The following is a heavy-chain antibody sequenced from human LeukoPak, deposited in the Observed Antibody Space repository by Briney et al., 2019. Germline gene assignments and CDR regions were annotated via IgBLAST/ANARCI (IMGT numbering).Heavy chain of an antibody. Sequence: SETLSLTCTVSGGSISSGGYYWSWIRQPPGKGLEWIGYIYHSGSTYYNPSLKSRVTISVDRSKNQFSLKLSSVTAADTAVYYCARHAETWFYFDYWGQGTLVTVSS. CDR3: ARHAETWFYFDY. D-gene: IGHD3-22*01. CDR2: IYHSGST. V-gene: IGHV4-30-2*01. J-gene: IGHJ4*02. CDR1: GGSISSGGYY.